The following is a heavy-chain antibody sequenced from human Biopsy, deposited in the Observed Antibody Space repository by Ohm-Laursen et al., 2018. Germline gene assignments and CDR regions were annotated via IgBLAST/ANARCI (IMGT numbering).Heavy chain of an antibody. V-gene: IGHV4-59*01. CDR1: DGSINSYY. Sequence: SETLSLTYPVSDGSINSYYWNWIRQPPGKRLEWIGNIYYSGSTNFNPSLKSRVTISVDTSKNQFSLKLSSATAADTAVYFCARGSSYGYDFDYWGQGTLAAVSS. CDR2: IYYSGST. D-gene: IGHD5-18*01. CDR3: ARGSSYGYDFDY. J-gene: IGHJ4*02.